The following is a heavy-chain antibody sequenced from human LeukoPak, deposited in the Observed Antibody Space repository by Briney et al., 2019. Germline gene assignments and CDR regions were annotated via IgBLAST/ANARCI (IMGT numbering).Heavy chain of an antibody. D-gene: IGHD2-8*01. CDR3: TCDLDRSDGL. J-gene: IGHJ3*01. Sequence: PGRSLRLSCAASGFTFSNYGMHWVRQAPGKGLEWVAVIWYGGSNKYYADSVKGRFTISRDNAKNSLYLQMNSLRAEDTAVYYCTCDLDRSDGLWGQGTMVTVSS. CDR2: IWYGGSNK. CDR1: GFTFSNYG. V-gene: IGHV3-33*03.